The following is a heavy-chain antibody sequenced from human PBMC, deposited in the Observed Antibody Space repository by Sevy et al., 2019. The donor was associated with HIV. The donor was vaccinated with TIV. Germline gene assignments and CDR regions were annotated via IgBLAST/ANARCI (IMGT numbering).Heavy chain of an antibody. CDR2: ISSSSSYI. Sequence: GGSLRLSCAASGFTFSSYSMIWVRQAPGKGLEWVSSISSSSSYIYYADSVKGRFTISSDNAKNSLYLQMNILRAEDTAVYYCAREHGTMVRGAIALYYYYYGMDVWGQGTTVTVSS. CDR3: AREHGTMVRGAIALYYYYYGMDV. D-gene: IGHD3-10*01. CDR1: GFTFSSYS. J-gene: IGHJ6*02. V-gene: IGHV3-21*01.